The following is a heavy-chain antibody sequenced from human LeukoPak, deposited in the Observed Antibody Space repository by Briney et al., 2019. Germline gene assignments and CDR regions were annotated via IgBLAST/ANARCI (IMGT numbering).Heavy chain of an antibody. CDR2: ISAYNGNT. CDR1: GYTFTSYG. D-gene: IGHD3-22*01. CDR3: AREVGSSGYYYVGYYYYYMDV. V-gene: IGHV1-18*01. Sequence: ASVKVSCKASGYTFTSYGISWARQAPGQGLEWMGWISAYNGNTNYAQKLQGRVTMTTDTSTSTAYMELRSLRSDDTAVYYCAREVGSSGYYYVGYYYYYMDVWGKGTTVTVSS. J-gene: IGHJ6*03.